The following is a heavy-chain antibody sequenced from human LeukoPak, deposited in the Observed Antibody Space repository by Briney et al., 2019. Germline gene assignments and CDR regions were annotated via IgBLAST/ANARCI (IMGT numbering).Heavy chain of an antibody. Sequence: GGSLRLSCAASGFTFNSYSMNWVRQAPGKGLEWVSYISSGSSTKYYADSVKGRFTISRDNAKNSLYLQMNSLRAEDTAVYYSARPPGDYWGQGTLVTVSS. V-gene: IGHV3-48*04. CDR1: GFTFNSYS. J-gene: IGHJ4*02. CDR2: ISSGSSTK. CDR3: ARPPGDY.